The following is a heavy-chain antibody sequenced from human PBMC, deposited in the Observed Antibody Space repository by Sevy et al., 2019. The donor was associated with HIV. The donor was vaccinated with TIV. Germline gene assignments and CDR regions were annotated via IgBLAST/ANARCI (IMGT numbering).Heavy chain of an antibody. CDR2: LYVGGST. J-gene: IGHJ3*02. D-gene: IGHD3-22*01. V-gene: IGHV3-53*01. Sequence: GGSLRLSCAASGFSVSGIYMSWVRQAPGKGLEWVSVLYVGGSTYYADSVKGRFTNSRDNSKNTLYLEMSSLRAEDTAIYYCARGRYDSTGYYIYDSFDIWGQGTMVTVSS. CDR1: GFSVSGIY. CDR3: ARGRYDSTGYYIYDSFDI.